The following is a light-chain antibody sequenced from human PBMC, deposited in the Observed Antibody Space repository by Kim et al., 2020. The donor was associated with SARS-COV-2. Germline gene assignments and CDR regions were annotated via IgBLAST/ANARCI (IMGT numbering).Light chain of an antibody. CDR1: QSISSY. Sequence: DIQITQSPSSLSASVGDRVTITCRASQSISSYLNWYQQKPGKAPKLLIYAASSLQSGVPSRFSGSGSGTDFTLTISSLQPEDFATYYCQQCYSTPQTFGQGTKVDIK. CDR2: AAS. J-gene: IGKJ1*01. V-gene: IGKV1-39*01. CDR3: QQCYSTPQT.